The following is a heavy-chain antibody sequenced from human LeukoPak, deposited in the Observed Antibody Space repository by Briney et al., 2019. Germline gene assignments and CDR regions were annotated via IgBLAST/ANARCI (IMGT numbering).Heavy chain of an antibody. J-gene: IGHJ4*02. CDR3: AREVPYDSSRYYQPFDY. Sequence: ASVKVSCKASGYTFTNYYIHWVRQAPGQGLECMGIINPSGGSTSYAQKFQGRVTMTRDMSTSTVYMELSSLRSEDTAVYYCAREVPYDSSRYYQPFDYWGQGTLVTVSS. CDR1: GYTFTNYY. CDR2: INPSGGST. V-gene: IGHV1-46*01. D-gene: IGHD3-22*01.